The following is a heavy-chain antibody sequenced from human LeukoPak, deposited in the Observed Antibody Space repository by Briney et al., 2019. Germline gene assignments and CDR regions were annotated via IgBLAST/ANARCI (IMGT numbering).Heavy chain of an antibody. D-gene: IGHD4-17*01. CDR2: IIPILGIA. CDR3: AREDYGDYEIDY. Sequence: SVKVSCKASGGTFSSYAISWVRQAPGQGLEWMGRIIPILGIANYAQKFQGRVTITADKSTSTAYMELSSLRSEDTAVYYCAREDYGDYEIDYWGQGTLVTVSS. J-gene: IGHJ4*02. V-gene: IGHV1-69*04. CDR1: GGTFSSYA.